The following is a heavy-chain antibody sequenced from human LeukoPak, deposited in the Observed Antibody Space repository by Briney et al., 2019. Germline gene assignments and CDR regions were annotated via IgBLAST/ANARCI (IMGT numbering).Heavy chain of an antibody. CDR2: INIHNGYR. CDR3: AREAPQSNWRGDYFDY. CDR1: GGTFSSYA. D-gene: IGHD1-1*01. J-gene: IGHJ4*02. Sequence: SVKVSCKASGGTFSSYAISWVREAPGQGHEWVGWINIHNGYRIYGQKIQGRVTMTADKSTNTAHMDLRSLRSDDTAVYYCAREAPQSNWRGDYFDYWGQGTQVTVSS. V-gene: IGHV1-18*01.